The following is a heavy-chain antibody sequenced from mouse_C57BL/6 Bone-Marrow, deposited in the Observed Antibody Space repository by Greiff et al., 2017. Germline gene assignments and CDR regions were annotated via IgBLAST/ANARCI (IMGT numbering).Heavy chain of an antibody. CDR2: INPYNGGT. D-gene: IGHD1-1*01. Sequence: EVKLMESGPVLVKPGASVKMSCQASGYTFTDYYMNWVKQSHGKSLEWIGVINPYNGGTSYNQKFKGKATLTVDKSSSTAYMELNSLTSEDSAVYYCARLTITTVVAPNYFDYWGQGTTLTVSS. CDR3: ARLTITTVVAPNYFDY. J-gene: IGHJ2*01. V-gene: IGHV1-19*01. CDR1: GYTFTDYY.